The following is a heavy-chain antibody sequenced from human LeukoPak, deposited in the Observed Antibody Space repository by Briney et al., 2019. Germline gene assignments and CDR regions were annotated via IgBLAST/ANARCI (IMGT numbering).Heavy chain of an antibody. CDR1: GYTFTSYG. Sequence: ASGKVSCKASGYTFTSYGISWVRQAPGQGLEWMGWISAYNGNTNYAQKLQGRVTMTTDTSTSTAYMELRSLRSDDTAVYYCARVLHRVVVVATTYYYYYGMDVWGQGTTVTVSS. CDR3: ARVLHRVVVVATTYYYYYGMDV. J-gene: IGHJ6*02. D-gene: IGHD2-15*01. V-gene: IGHV1-18*01. CDR2: ISAYNGNT.